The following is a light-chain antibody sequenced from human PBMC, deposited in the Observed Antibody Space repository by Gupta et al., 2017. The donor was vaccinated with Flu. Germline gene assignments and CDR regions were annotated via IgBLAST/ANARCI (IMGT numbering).Light chain of an antibody. CDR2: DAS. Sequence: EIVLTQSPATLSLSTGERATLSCRASQSVGTSLGWYQQKPGQAPRLLIYDASNRATGIPDRFSGSASGTYFTLTINSLEPEDFAVYYCQQRTTFGQGTRLEIK. V-gene: IGKV3-11*01. CDR1: QSVGTS. CDR3: QQRTT. J-gene: IGKJ5*01.